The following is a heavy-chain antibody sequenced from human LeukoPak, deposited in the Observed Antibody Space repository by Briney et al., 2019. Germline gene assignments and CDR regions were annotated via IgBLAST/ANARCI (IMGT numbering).Heavy chain of an antibody. J-gene: IGHJ4*02. V-gene: IGHV4-4*02. CDR3: ARDPHCSSTNCPFDY. CDR2: IYRSENP. Sequence: PSETLSLTCAVSGGSISSSDWWSWVRPPPGRGLEWIGYIYRSENPSYNPSLKGRVTMSADKSKNQFSLRLSSVTAADTAVYYCARDPHCSSTNCPFDYWGQGTLVIVSS. CDR1: GGSISSSDW. D-gene: IGHD2-2*01.